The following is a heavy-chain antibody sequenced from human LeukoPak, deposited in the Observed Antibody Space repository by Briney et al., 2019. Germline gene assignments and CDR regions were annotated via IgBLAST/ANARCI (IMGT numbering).Heavy chain of an antibody. J-gene: IGHJ3*02. CDR2: VFYSGST. CDR1: GGSISSYY. Sequence: SETLSLTCTVSGGSISSYYWSWIRQPPGKGLEWIGYVFYSGSTNYNPSLKSRVTISVDTSKNQFSLKLNSVTAADTAVYYCAKYSSGWYGFGSDAFDIWGQGTMVTVSS. V-gene: IGHV4-59*08. D-gene: IGHD6-19*01. CDR3: AKYSSGWYGFGSDAFDI.